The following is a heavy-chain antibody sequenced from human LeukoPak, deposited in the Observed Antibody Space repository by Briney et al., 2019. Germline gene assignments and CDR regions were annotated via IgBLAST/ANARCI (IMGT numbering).Heavy chain of an antibody. CDR3: ARHLPRGGDAFDI. D-gene: IGHD5/OR15-5a*01. V-gene: IGHV4-39*01. CDR1: GGSISSSSYY. J-gene: IGHJ3*02. CDR2: TYYSGST. Sequence: PSETLSLTCTVSGGSISSSSYYWGWIRQPPGKGLEWIGSTYYSGSTYYNPSLKSRVTISVDTSKNQFSLKLSSVTAADTAVYYCARHLPRGGDAFDIWGQGTMVTVSS.